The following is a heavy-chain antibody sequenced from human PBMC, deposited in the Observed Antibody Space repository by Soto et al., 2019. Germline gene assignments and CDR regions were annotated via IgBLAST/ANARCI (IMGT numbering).Heavy chain of an antibody. CDR3: ASRPFYYYGLDV. J-gene: IGHJ6*02. V-gene: IGHV4-30-2*01. CDR1: GGSITTAGYS. Sequence: SETLSLTSTVSGGSITTAGYSWSWIRQPPGKALEWIGYVYHTGNAYPKPSLKSRVTISLDRSKNQFSLKMTSVTAADTALYYCASRPFYYYGLDVWGQGTTVTVSS. CDR2: VYHTGNA.